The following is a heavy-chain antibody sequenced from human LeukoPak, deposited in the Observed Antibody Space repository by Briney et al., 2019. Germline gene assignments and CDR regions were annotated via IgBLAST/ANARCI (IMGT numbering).Heavy chain of an antibody. CDR1: GYTFTSYD. CDR3: ARGGVCSGGSCYAFYFDL. J-gene: IGHJ2*01. Sequence: ASVKVSCKASGYTFTSYDINWVRQAPGQGLEWMGWINPNSGGTNYAQKFQGWVTMTRDTSISTAYMELSRLRSDDTAVYYCARGGVCSGGSCYAFYFDLWGRGTLVTVSS. CDR2: INPNSGGT. D-gene: IGHD2-15*01. V-gene: IGHV1-2*04.